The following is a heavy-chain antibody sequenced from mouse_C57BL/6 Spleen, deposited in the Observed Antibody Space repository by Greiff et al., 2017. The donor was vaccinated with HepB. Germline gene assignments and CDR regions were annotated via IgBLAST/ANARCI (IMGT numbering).Heavy chain of an antibody. CDR3: TRGTAQALYYFDY. CDR1: GYTFTSYW. Sequence: VQLQESGTVLARPGASVKMSCKTSGYTFTSYWMHWVKQRPGQGLEWIGAIYPGNSDTSYNQKFKGKAKLTAVTSASTAYMELSSLTNEDSAVYYCTRGTAQALYYFDYWGQGTTLTVSS. V-gene: IGHV1-5*01. CDR2: IYPGNSDT. J-gene: IGHJ2*01. D-gene: IGHD3-1*01.